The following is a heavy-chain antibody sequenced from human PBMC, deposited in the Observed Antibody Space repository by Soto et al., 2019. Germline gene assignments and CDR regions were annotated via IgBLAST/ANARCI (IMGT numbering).Heavy chain of an antibody. CDR3: AKSRGYSGHTISLGLLDY. CDR1: GFTFSSYA. CDR2: LSGIGTST. Sequence: GGSLRLSCAASGFTFSSYAMTWVRQAPGQGLEWVSGLSGIGTSTYYADSVKGRFTLSRDNSRNTLYLQMNSLRAEDTAVYYCAKSRGYSGHTISLGLLDYWGQGILVTVSS. J-gene: IGHJ4*02. D-gene: IGHD5-12*01. V-gene: IGHV3-23*01.